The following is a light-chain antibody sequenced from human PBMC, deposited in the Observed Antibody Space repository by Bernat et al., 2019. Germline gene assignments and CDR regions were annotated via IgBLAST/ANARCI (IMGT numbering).Light chain of an antibody. V-gene: IGKV1-13*02. CDR3: KHCYGNPWT. CDR1: QAINNN. Sequence: SVSVGDTVTIPSRAGQAINNNLSWYQQKPVPVPKLLLYYSSSLQSGVPSRFSGSGSGTDFTLTISSLQPEDFATYYSKHCYGNPWTFGRGTNVE. CDR2: YSS. J-gene: IGKJ1*01.